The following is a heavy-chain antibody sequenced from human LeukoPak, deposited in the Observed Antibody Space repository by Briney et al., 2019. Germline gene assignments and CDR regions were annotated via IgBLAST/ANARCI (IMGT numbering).Heavy chain of an antibody. CDR3: ARTYSSGWYYFDY. CDR1: GGSISSSNW. Sequence: NPSGTLSLTCAVSGGSISSSNWWSWVRQPPGKGLEWIGEIYHSGSTNYNPSLKSRVTISVDKSKNQFSLKLSSVTAADTAVYYCARTYSSGWYYFDYWGQGTLVTVSS. J-gene: IGHJ4*02. V-gene: IGHV4-4*02. CDR2: IYHSGST. D-gene: IGHD6-19*01.